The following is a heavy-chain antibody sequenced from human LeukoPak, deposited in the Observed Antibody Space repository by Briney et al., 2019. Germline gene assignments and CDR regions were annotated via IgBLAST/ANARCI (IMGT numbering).Heavy chain of an antibody. D-gene: IGHD6-25*01. Sequence: PGGSLRLSCAASGFTFSSYSMNWVRQAPGKGLEWVSYISSSSGTIYYADSVKGRFTISRDNAKNSLYLQMNSLRAEDTAVYYCARDRSGHPGYWGQGTLVTVSS. J-gene: IGHJ4*02. CDR1: GFTFSSYS. CDR2: ISSSSGTI. CDR3: ARDRSGHPGY. V-gene: IGHV3-48*01.